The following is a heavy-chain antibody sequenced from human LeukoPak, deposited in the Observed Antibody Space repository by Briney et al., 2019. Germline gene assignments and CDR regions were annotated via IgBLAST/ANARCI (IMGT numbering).Heavy chain of an antibody. CDR3: ARGGDIVVVVAATPHYYGMDV. V-gene: IGHV4-38-2*02. J-gene: IGHJ6*02. D-gene: IGHD2-15*01. CDR1: GYSISSGYY. CDR2: IYHSGST. Sequence: ASETLSLTCTVSGYSISSGYYWGWIRQPPGKGLEWIGSIYHSGSTYYNPSLKSRVTISVDTSKNQFSLKLSSVTAADTAVYYCARGGDIVVVVAATPHYYGMDVWGQGTTVTVSS.